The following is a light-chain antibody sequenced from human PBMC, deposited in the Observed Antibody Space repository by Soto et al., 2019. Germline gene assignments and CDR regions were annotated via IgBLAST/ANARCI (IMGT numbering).Light chain of an antibody. CDR1: QSISVW. Sequence: DIQMTQSPSTLSASVGDRVTITCRASQSISVWLAWYQQIPGKAPKLLIYDVSILESGVPSRFSGSGSGTDFTLTISSLQPDDLATYYCQQYDSFPHGFGQGTKLEIK. CDR3: QQYDSFPHG. V-gene: IGKV1-5*01. J-gene: IGKJ2*03. CDR2: DVS.